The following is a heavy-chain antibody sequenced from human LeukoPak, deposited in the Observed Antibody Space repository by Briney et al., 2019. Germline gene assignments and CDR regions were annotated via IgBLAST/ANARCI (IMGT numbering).Heavy chain of an antibody. CDR3: AKDYYYGPGSYWGAFDI. J-gene: IGHJ3*02. V-gene: IGHV3-23*01. CDR1: GFTFSSYA. D-gene: IGHD3-10*01. CDR2: ISGSGGTT. Sequence: PGGSLRLSCAASGFTFSSYAMSWVRQAPGKGLEWVSCISGSGGTTYYADSVKGRFTISRDNSKNTLYLQMNSLRAEDTAVYYCAKDYYYGPGSYWGAFDIWGQGTMVTVSS.